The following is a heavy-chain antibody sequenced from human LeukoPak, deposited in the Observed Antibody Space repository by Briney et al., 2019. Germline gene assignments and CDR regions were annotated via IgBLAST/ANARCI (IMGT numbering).Heavy chain of an antibody. CDR2: IFPGDSDT. J-gene: IGHJ4*02. D-gene: IGHD1-26*01. CDR1: GSLFTSYW. CDR3: ARHTSGSYPRFDY. Sequence: GGSLQISWKGSGSLFTSYWISWSRQLPGKGLEWMGIIFPGDSDTRYSPSFQGQITISADKSISTAYLQWSSRKDSDTAMYYCARHTSGSYPRFDYWGQGTLVTVSS. V-gene: IGHV5-51*01.